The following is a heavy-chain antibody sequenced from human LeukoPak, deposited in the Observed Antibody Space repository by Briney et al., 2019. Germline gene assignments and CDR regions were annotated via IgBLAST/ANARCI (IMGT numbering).Heavy chain of an antibody. V-gene: IGHV1-18*01. CDR2: ISAYNGNT. Sequence: ASVKVSCKASGGTFSSYAISWVRQAPGQGLEWMGWISAYNGNTNYAQKLQGRVTMTTDTSTSTAYMELRSLRSDDTAVYYCARGSSSWYGSFGWFDPWGQGTLVTVSS. J-gene: IGHJ5*02. CDR3: ARGSSSWYGSFGWFDP. CDR1: GGTFSSYA. D-gene: IGHD6-13*01.